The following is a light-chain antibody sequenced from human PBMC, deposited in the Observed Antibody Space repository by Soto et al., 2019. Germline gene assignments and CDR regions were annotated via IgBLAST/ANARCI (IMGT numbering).Light chain of an antibody. CDR3: LQGHKYPWT. V-gene: IGKV1-6*01. CDR1: QGIGND. CDR2: AAS. J-gene: IGKJ1*01. Sequence: AIQMTQSPSSLSASVGDRVTITCRASQGIGNDLAWYQQKPGKAPQLLIFAASTLQSGVPSRLSCSGSGTDFTLSISSLQPEDLATYYCLQGHKYPWTCGQGTKVEI.